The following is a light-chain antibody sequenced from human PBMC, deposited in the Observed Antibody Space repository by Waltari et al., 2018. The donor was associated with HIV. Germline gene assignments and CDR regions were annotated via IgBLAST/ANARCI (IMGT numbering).Light chain of an antibody. CDR1: SSNVGRNA. J-gene: IGLJ2*01. V-gene: IGLV1-47*01. CDR3: STWDDSLKDLL. CDR2: RDN. Sequence: QSALTQQPSASGTPGQRVTISCSGSSSNVGRNAVYWYQKFQGSAPQLFIDRDNQRPPGVSDRFSGSKPGAAASLAISGLRSEDEADFYCSTWDDSLKDLLFGGGTKLTVL.